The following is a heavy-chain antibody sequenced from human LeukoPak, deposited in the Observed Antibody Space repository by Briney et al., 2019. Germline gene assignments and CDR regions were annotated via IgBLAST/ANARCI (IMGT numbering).Heavy chain of an antibody. CDR1: GFTVSSSY. D-gene: IGHD2/OR15-2a*01. J-gene: IGHJ4*02. Sequence: PGGSLRLSCAASGFTVSSSYMSWVRQAPGKGLEWVSVIYSGGSTYYADSVKGRFTISRDDARNSLYLQMNSLKDEDTAVYYCARDRGYFYDQLDYWGQGTLVTVSS. CDR2: IYSGGST. CDR3: ARDRGYFYDQLDY. V-gene: IGHV3-53*01.